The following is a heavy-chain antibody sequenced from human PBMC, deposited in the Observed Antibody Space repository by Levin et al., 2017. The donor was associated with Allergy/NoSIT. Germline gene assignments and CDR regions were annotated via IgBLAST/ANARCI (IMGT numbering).Heavy chain of an antibody. J-gene: IGHJ5*02. CDR3: ARARAKRYSSSSLWSPITTKPENWFDP. D-gene: IGHD6-6*01. V-gene: IGHV4-59*01. CDR1: GGSISSYY. Sequence: SETLSLTCTVSGGSISSYYWSWIRQPPGKGLEWIGYIYYSGSTNYNPSLKSRVTISVDTSKNQFSLKLSSVTAADTAVYYCARARAKRYSSSSLWSPITTKPENWFDPWGQGTLVTVSS. CDR2: IYYSGST.